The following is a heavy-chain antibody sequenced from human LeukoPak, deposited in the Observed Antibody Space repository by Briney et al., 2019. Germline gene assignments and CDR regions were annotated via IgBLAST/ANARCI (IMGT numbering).Heavy chain of an antibody. CDR1: GGSISSYY. D-gene: IGHD6-13*01. CDR2: IYYSGST. V-gene: IGHV4-59*01. CDR3: ARNLIPEQLVLNF. J-gene: IGHJ4*02. Sequence: PSETLSLTCTVSGGSISSYYWSWIRQPPGKGLEWIGYIYYSGSTNYNPSLKSRVTMSVDTSKNQFSLNLKSVTPEDTAVYYCARNLIPEQLVLNFWGQGTLVTVSS.